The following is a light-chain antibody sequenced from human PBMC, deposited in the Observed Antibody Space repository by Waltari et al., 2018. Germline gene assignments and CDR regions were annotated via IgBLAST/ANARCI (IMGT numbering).Light chain of an antibody. CDR1: QSVHNY. CDR3: QQRRAWPLT. J-gene: IGKJ4*01. V-gene: IGKV3-11*01. CDR2: DVS. Sequence: DIVLTQSPAILSLSPGERASLSCRASQSVHNYLAWYQQKPGQAPRLLIYDVSNRATDIPARFSGSGFATDFTLAISSLKPEDFAVYYCQQRRAWPLTFGGGTKVEIK.